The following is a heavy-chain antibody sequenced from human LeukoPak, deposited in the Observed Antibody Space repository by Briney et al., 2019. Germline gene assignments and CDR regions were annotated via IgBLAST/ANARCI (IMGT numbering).Heavy chain of an antibody. V-gene: IGHV3-23*01. Sequence: GGSLRLSCAAFGFTFSTYAMSWVRQAPGKGPEWVCGISASGGSTYYADSVKGRFTISRDNSKNTLYLQMNSLRAEDTAVFYCARGNFRRDGYNFDYWGQGTLVTVSS. CDR3: ARGNFRRDGYNFDY. CDR2: ISASGGST. CDR1: GFTFSTYA. D-gene: IGHD5-24*01. J-gene: IGHJ4*02.